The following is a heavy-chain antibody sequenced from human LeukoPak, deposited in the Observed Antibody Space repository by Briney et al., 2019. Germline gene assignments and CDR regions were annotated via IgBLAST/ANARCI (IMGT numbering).Heavy chain of an antibody. CDR3: ASGFGELLSY. CDR1: GGSISSSNW. V-gene: IGHV4-4*02. D-gene: IGHD3-10*01. Sequence: SETLSLTCAVSGGSISSSNWWSWVRQPPGKGLEWIGEIYHSGSTNYNPSLKSRVTISVDTSKNQFSLKLSSVTAADTAVYYCASGFGELLSYWGQGTLVTVSS. J-gene: IGHJ4*02. CDR2: IYHSGST.